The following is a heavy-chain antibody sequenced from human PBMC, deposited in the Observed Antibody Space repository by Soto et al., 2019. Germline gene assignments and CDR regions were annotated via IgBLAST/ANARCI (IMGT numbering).Heavy chain of an antibody. V-gene: IGHV3-48*03. D-gene: IGHD2-21*01. CDR2: ISSSGSKR. CDR3: ARDSIAAPNWFDP. CDR1: GFTFRNFE. J-gene: IGHJ5*02. Sequence: VQLVESGGGLVQPGGSLRLSCAASGFTFRNFEMNWVRQVPGKGREWISYISSSGSKRYYADAVKGRFIVSRDNTNDSLFLEMNSLRDEDSGVYYCARDSIAAPNWFDPWGQGTLVTVSS.